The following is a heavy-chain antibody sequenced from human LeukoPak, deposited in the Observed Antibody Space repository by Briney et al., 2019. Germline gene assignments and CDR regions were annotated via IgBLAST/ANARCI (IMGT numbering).Heavy chain of an antibody. CDR3: ARIYDSSGYPFDY. D-gene: IGHD3-22*01. Sequence: GESLKISCKGSGYSFTRYWIGWVRQMPGKGLEWMGIIYPGDFDTRYSPSFQGQVTISADKSISTAYLQWSSLKASDTAMYYCARIYDSSGYPFDYWGQGTLVTVSS. CDR1: GYSFTRYW. J-gene: IGHJ4*02. V-gene: IGHV5-51*01. CDR2: IYPGDFDT.